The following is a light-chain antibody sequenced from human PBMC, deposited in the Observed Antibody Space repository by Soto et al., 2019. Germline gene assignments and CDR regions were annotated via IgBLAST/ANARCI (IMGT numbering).Light chain of an antibody. CDR3: QQYYTTPPT. CDR1: QSVLYSSNSKNY. CDR2: WAF. Sequence: DIVMTQSPDSLAVSLGERATINCKSSQSVLYSSNSKNYLAWYQQKPGQPPKLLIYWAFTRESGVPDRFSGSGSGTDFTLTISSLQAECVAVYYCQQYYTTPPTFVGGTRVEIK. V-gene: IGKV4-1*01. J-gene: IGKJ4*01.